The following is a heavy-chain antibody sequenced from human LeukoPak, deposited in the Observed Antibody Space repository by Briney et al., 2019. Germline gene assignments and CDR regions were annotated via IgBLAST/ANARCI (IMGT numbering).Heavy chain of an antibody. V-gene: IGHV1-18*01. CDR2: ISAYNGNT. CDR1: GYTFTSYG. Sequence: ASVKVSCKASGYTFTSYGISWVRQAPGQGLEWMGWISAYNGNTNYAQKLQGRVTMTTDTSTSTAYMELRSLRSDDTAVYYCARDLSIAAADNYYYYMDVWGKGTTVTVSS. J-gene: IGHJ6*03. D-gene: IGHD6-13*01. CDR3: ARDLSIAAADNYYYYMDV.